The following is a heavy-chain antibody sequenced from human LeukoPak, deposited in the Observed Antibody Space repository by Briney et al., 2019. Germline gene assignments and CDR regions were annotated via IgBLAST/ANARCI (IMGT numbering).Heavy chain of an antibody. J-gene: IGHJ4*02. CDR2: IYYSGST. CDR3: ARRSMLWYYFDY. D-gene: IGHD5-18*01. Sequence: SETLSLTCTVSGGSISSSIYYCGWIPQPPAKGLEWIGSIYYSGSTYYNPSLKSRVTISVDTSKNPFSLKLSSVTAADTAVYYCARRSMLWYYFDYWGQGTLVTVSS. V-gene: IGHV4-39*01. CDR1: GGSISSSIYY.